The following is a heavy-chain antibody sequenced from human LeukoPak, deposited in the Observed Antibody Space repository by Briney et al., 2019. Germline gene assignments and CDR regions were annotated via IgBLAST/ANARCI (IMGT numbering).Heavy chain of an antibody. D-gene: IGHD3-3*01. CDR3: ARENWEQRFLEWLPASYYYYGMDV. CDR1: GGSFSGYY. CDR2: INHSGST. V-gene: IGHV4-34*01. J-gene: IGHJ6*02. Sequence: SETLSLTCAVYGGSFSGYYWSWIRQPPGKGLEWIGEINHSGSTNYNPSLKSRVTMSVDTSKNQFSLKLSSVTAADTAVYYCARENWEQRFLEWLPASYYYYGMDVWGQGTTVTVSS.